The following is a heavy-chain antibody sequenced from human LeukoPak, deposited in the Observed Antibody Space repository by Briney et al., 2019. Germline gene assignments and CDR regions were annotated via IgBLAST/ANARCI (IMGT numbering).Heavy chain of an antibody. CDR3: AKDRDLSSPLVVIVVVNLVGTYFDY. CDR1: GFTFSSYA. V-gene: IGHV3-23*01. Sequence: PGGSLRLSCAASGFTFSSYAMSWVRQAPGKGLEWVSAISGSGGSTYYADSVKGRFTISRDNSKNTLYLQMNSLRAEDTAVYYCAKDRDLSSPLVVIVVVNLVGTYFDYWGQGTLVTVSS. J-gene: IGHJ4*02. D-gene: IGHD3-22*01. CDR2: ISGSGGST.